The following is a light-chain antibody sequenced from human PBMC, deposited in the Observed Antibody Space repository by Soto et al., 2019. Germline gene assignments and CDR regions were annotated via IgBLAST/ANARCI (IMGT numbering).Light chain of an antibody. CDR3: QQYGTSPMYT. CDR1: QIVSTTY. V-gene: IGKV3-20*01. J-gene: IGKJ2*01. CDR2: GSS. Sequence: EIVLTQSPGTLSLSPGERATLSCRASQIVSTTYLAWYQQKPGQAPRLLIYGSSSRAPGIPDRFSGSGSGTDFTLTISTLEPEDFAVYYCQQYGTSPMYTFGQGTKLEIK.